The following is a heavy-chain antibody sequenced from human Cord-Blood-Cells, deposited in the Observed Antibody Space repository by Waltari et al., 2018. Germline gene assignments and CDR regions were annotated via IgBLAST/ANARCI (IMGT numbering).Heavy chain of an antibody. V-gene: IGHV1-2*02. J-gene: IGHJ5*02. Sequence: RQAPGQGLEWMGWINPNSGGTNYAQKFQGRVTMTRDTSISTAYMELSRLRSDDTAVYYCARNGITIFGVVPEEYWFDPWGQGTLVTVSS. D-gene: IGHD3-3*01. CDR2: INPNSGGT. CDR3: ARNGITIFGVVPEEYWFDP.